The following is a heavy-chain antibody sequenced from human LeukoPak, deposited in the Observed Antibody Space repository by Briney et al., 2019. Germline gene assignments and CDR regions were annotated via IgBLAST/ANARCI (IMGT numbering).Heavy chain of an antibody. CDR2: ISSSSSTI. CDR1: GFTFSDCT. J-gene: IGHJ4*02. CDR3: ARLWGYYGLGSLDY. V-gene: IGHV3-48*04. D-gene: IGHD3-10*01. Sequence: GGSRRLSCVASGFTFSDCTMNWVRQAPGKGLEWVSYISSSSSTIYYADSVKGRFTISRDNAKNLLYLQMNGLRAEDTAVYYCARLWGYYGLGSLDYWGQGTLVTVSS.